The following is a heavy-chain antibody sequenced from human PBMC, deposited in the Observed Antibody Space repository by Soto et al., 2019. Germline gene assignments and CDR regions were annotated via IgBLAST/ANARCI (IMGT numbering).Heavy chain of an antibody. J-gene: IGHJ4*02. CDR3: SKDRIQFWLQESDY. Sequence: GGSLRLSCAASGFTFSSYAMSWVRQAPGEGLEWVSAISGSGGSTYYAASVKGRFTISRDKSKNTLYLQMNSLRAEDAAVYYCSKDRIQFWLQESDYWGRGAFVPVSS. CDR2: ISGSGGST. V-gene: IGHV3-23*01. D-gene: IGHD5-18*01. CDR1: GFTFSSYA.